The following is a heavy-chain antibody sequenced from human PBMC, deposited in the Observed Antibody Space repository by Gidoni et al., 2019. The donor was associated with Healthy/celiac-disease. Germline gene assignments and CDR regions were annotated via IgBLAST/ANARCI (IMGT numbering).Heavy chain of an antibody. V-gene: IGHV4-39*01. D-gene: IGHD1-26*01. CDR3: ARHPVSGATLLLDY. CDR2: ST. Sequence: STYYNPSLKSRVTISVDTSKNQFSLKLSSVTAADTAVYYCARHPVSGATLLLDYWGQGTLVTVSS. J-gene: IGHJ4*02.